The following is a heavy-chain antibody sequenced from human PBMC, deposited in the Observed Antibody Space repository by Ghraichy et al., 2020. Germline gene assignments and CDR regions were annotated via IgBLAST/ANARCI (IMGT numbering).Heavy chain of an antibody. CDR2: IYSGGST. Sequence: GESLRLSCAASGFTVSSNYMSWVRQAPGKGLEWVSVIYSGGSTYYADSVKGRFTISRDNSKNTLYLQMNSLRAEDTAVYYCARVGSDCTSCHNYYYYYYMDVWGKGTTVTVSS. D-gene: IGHD2-2*01. CDR1: GFTVSSNY. CDR3: ARVGSDCTSCHNYYYYYYMDV. V-gene: IGHV3-66*02. J-gene: IGHJ6*03.